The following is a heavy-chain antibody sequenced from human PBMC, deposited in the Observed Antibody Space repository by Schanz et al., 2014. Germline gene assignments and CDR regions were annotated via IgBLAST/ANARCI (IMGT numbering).Heavy chain of an antibody. CDR1: GYTFINSD. V-gene: IGHV1-69*09. CDR2: IIPILDIT. Sequence: QVQLVQSGAEVKNPGASVKVSCKASGYTFINSDINWVRQAAGQGLEWMGTIIPILDITNYAQKCQGRVTITADKSTSTAYMELSNLRSEDTAVYYCARAGQDYSDSSGYATYYFGNWGQGTLVTVSS. D-gene: IGHD3-22*01. J-gene: IGHJ4*02. CDR3: ARAGQDYSDSSGYATYYFGN.